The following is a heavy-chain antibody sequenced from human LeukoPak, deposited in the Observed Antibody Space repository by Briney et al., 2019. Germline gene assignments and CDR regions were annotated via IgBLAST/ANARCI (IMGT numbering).Heavy chain of an antibody. J-gene: IGHJ4*02. D-gene: IGHD3-16*01. CDR1: GGSISSYY. CDR2: IYYSGST. Sequence: SETLSLTCTVSGGSISSYYWSWIRQPPGKGLEWIGYIYYSGSTNYNPSHKSRVTISVDTSKNQFSLKLSSVTAADTAVYYCARDLGGFDYWGQGTLVTVSS. CDR3: ARDLGGFDY. V-gene: IGHV4-59*01.